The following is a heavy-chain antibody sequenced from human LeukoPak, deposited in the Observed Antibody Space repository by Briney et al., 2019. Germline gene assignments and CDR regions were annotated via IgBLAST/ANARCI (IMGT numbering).Heavy chain of an antibody. V-gene: IGHV3-23*01. Sequence: GGSLRLSCAASGFTFSSYAMSWVRQAPGKGLEWVSAISGGGGSTYYADSVKGRFTISRDNSKNALYLQMNSLRAEDTAVYYCAKLVPSDDFWSGYLGWFDPWGQGTLVTVSS. CDR1: GFTFSSYA. D-gene: IGHD3-3*01. J-gene: IGHJ5*02. CDR3: AKLVPSDDFWSGYLGWFDP. CDR2: ISGGGGST.